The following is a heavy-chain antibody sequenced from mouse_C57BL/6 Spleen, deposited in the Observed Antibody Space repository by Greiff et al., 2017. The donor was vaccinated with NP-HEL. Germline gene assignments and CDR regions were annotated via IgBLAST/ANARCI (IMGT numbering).Heavy chain of an antibody. D-gene: IGHD1-1*01. CDR1: GFSLTSYA. CDR2: IWTGGGT. V-gene: IGHV2-9-1*01. Sequence: VQLQQSGPGLVAPSQSLSITCTVSGFSLTSYAISWVRQPPGKGLEWLGVIWTGGGTNYNSALKSRLSISKDNSKSQVFLKMNSLQTDDTARYYCARNYAVGSSSWFAYWGQGTLVTVSA. J-gene: IGHJ3*01. CDR3: ARNYAVGSSSWFAY.